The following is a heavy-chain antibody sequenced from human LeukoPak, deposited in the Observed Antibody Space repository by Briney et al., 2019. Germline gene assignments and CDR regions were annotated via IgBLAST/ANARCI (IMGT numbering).Heavy chain of an antibody. V-gene: IGHV4-61*05. Sequence: PSETLSLTCTVSGGSISSNNYYWVWIRQPPEKGLEWIGYIYYSGNTNYNPSLKSRVTISVDTSKNQFSLKLSSVTAADTAVYYCARGRVLPIWFGGSYYYYGMDVWGQGTTVTVSS. CDR3: ARGRVLPIWFGGSYYYYGMDV. J-gene: IGHJ6*02. D-gene: IGHD3-10*01. CDR1: GGSISSNNYY. CDR2: IYYSGNT.